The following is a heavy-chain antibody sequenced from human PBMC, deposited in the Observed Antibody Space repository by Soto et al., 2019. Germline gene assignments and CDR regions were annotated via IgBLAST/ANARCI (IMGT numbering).Heavy chain of an antibody. J-gene: IGHJ4*02. Sequence: QVQLVESGGTVVQVGGSLRLSCAASGFAFHGYGMHWVRQAPGKGLDWVAVIWYDGSAKYYADSVEGRFTISRDNSKNSLYLQMNSLRVEDTPVYYCARDLTTRAGAYWGQGTLVAVSS. V-gene: IGHV3-33*01. CDR3: ARDLTTRAGAY. CDR1: GFAFHGYG. D-gene: IGHD1-1*01. CDR2: IWYDGSAK.